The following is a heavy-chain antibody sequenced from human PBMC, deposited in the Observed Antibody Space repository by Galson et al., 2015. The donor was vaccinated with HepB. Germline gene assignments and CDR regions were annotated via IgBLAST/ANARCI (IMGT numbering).Heavy chain of an antibody. Sequence: SLRLSCAASGFPYVNYAMSWVRQAPGKGLEWVSLISSSGTSTYYADSEKGRFTISRDNSKNTLYLQMNSLRAEDTAVYYCAKQGGDNSHLYYFDYWGQGTLVTVSS. V-gene: IGHV3-23*01. D-gene: IGHD4-23*01. J-gene: IGHJ4*02. CDR3: AKQGGDNSHLYYFDY. CDR1: GFPYVNYA. CDR2: ISSSGTST.